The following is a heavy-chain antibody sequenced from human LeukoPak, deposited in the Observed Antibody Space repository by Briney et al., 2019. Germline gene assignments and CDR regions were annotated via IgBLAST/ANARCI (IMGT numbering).Heavy chain of an antibody. J-gene: IGHJ4*02. D-gene: IGHD3-22*01. CDR1: GGSISSADYY. CDR2: IYYSGST. CDR3: ARVLRSSGSPDY. Sequence: SQTLSLTCTVSGGSISSADYYWSWIRQHPGKGLEWIGYIYYSGSTYYNPSLKSRVTISVDTSKNQFSLKLSSVTAADTAMYYCARVLRSSGSPDYWGQGTLVTVSS. V-gene: IGHV4-31*03.